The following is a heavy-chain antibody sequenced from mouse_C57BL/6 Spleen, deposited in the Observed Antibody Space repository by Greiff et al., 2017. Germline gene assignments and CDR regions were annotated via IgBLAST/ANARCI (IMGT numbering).Heavy chain of an antibody. V-gene: IGHV1-82*01. CDR2: IYPGDGDT. CDR3: AFTTVVYWYFDV. D-gene: IGHD1-1*01. CDR1: GYAFSSSW. J-gene: IGHJ1*03. Sequence: QVQLQQSGPELVKPGASVKISCKASGYAFSSSWMNWVKQRPGKGLEWLGRIYPGDGDTNYNGKFKGKATLNADKSSSTAYMQLSSLTAEDSAVYFCAFTTVVYWYFDVWGTGTTVTVSS.